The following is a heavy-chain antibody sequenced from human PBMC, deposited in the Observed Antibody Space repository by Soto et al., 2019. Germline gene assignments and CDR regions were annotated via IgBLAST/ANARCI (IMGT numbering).Heavy chain of an antibody. Sequence: GGSLRLSCAASGFTFSSYIMNWVRLAPGKGLECVSYISSSSNNIYYADSVNGRFTISSDNAKNSLYLQLNSLRDEDTAVYYCARADFSMKYWGQGTLVTVSS. CDR1: GFTFSSYI. CDR3: ARADFSMKY. CDR2: ISSSSNNI. D-gene: IGHD3-3*01. J-gene: IGHJ4*02. V-gene: IGHV3-48*02.